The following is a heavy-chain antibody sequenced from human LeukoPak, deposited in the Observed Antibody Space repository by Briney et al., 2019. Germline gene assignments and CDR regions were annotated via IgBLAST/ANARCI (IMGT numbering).Heavy chain of an antibody. CDR2: NYYGGTN. D-gene: IGHD4-23*01. Sequence: SETLSLTCTVSGGSISSWAYYWGWIRQPPGKGLEWIGTNYYGGTNYYNPSLKSRVTISVDTSNNQFSLNLNSVTTADTAVYYCAYGSNSAADHWGQGTLVTVSS. CDR3: AYGSNSAADH. CDR1: GGSISSWAYY. V-gene: IGHV4-39*01. J-gene: IGHJ4*02.